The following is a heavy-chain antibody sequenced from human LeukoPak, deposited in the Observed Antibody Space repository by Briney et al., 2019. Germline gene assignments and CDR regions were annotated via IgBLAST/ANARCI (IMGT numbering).Heavy chain of an antibody. Sequence: GGSLRLSCAASGFTFSSYSMNWVRQAPGKGLEWVSSISSSSSYIYYADSVKGRFTISRDNAKNSLYLQMNSLRAEDTAVYYCARAGVSGVVTGYNWFDPWGQGTPVTVSS. J-gene: IGHJ5*02. CDR2: ISSSSSYI. V-gene: IGHV3-21*01. CDR1: GFTFSSYS. CDR3: ARAGVSGVVTGYNWFDP. D-gene: IGHD3-3*01.